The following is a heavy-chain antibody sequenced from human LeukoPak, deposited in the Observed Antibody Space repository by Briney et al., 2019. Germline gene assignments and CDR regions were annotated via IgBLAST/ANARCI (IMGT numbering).Heavy chain of an antibody. CDR2: ISAYNGNT. J-gene: IGHJ4*02. V-gene: IGHV1-18*01. Sequence: ASMKVSCKASGYTFTSYGISGVRQAPGQGREWMGGISAYNGNTNYAQKLQGRVTMTTDTSTSTAYMELRSLRSDDTAVYYCASLGYCSGGSCKTHGYFDYWGQGALVTVSS. D-gene: IGHD2-15*01. CDR3: ASLGYCSGGSCKTHGYFDY. CDR1: GYTFTSYG.